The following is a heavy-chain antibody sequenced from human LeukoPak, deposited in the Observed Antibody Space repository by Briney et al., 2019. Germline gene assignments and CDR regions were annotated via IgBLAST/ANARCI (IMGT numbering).Heavy chain of an antibody. J-gene: IGHJ4*02. CDR1: GGTFSSYA. Sequence: SVKVSCKASGGTFSSYAISWVRQAPGQGPEWMGGIIPIFGTANYAQKFQGRVTITADKSTSTAYMELSSLRSEDTAAYYCATVLRYFDWLLPPDYWGQGTLVTVSS. D-gene: IGHD3-9*01. CDR2: IIPIFGTA. V-gene: IGHV1-69*06. CDR3: ATVLRYFDWLLPPDY.